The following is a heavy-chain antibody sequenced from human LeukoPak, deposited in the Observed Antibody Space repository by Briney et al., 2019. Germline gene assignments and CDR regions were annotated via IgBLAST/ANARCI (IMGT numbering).Heavy chain of an antibody. CDR2: IYYSGST. V-gene: IGHV4-59*01. J-gene: IGHJ6*02. CDR1: GGSISSYY. CDR3: AMTPHDYGGNSGYYYYYGMDV. Sequence: SETLSLTCTVSGGSISSYYWSWIRQPPGKGLEWIGYIYYSGSTNYNPSPKRRVTISVDTSKNQFSLKLSSVTAADTAVYYCAMTPHDYGGNSGYYYYYGMDVWGQGTTVTVSS. D-gene: IGHD4-23*01.